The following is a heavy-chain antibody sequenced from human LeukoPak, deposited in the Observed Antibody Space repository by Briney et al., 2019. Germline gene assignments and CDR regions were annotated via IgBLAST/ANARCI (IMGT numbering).Heavy chain of an antibody. CDR1: GHSFINYW. D-gene: IGHD2-15*01. CDR3: ARIAATWYGGS. Sequence: GESLKISCKGPGHSFINYWIAWVRQMPGKGLEWMVIIFPGDSHTRYSPSFQGQVTISADMSIDTAYLQWSSLRASDTAMYYCARIAATWYGGSWGQGTLVFVSS. V-gene: IGHV5-51*01. CDR2: IFPGDSHT. J-gene: IGHJ4*02.